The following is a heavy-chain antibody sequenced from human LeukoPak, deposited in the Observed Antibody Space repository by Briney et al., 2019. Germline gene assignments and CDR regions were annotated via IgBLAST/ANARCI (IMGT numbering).Heavy chain of an antibody. Sequence: SVKVSCKASGGTFSSYAISWVRQAPGQGLEWMGRIIPILGIANYAQKFQGRVTITADKSTSTAYMELSSLRSEDTAVYYCARDRCSTTSCYFQHWGQGTLVTVSS. V-gene: IGHV1-69*04. CDR2: IIPILGIA. J-gene: IGHJ1*01. CDR1: GGTFSSYA. D-gene: IGHD2-2*01. CDR3: ARDRCSTTSCYFQH.